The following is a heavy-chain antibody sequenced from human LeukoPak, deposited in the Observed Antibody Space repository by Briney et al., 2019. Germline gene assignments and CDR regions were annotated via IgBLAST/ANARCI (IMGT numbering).Heavy chain of an antibody. J-gene: IGHJ4*02. Sequence: ASVKVSCKTSGYTFTGYYIHWVRQAPGQGLEWMGWINPNSGDTNYAQKFQGRVSMTRDTSISTSYMALGRLGSDDTAVYYCAPSGTSYSDYYYFDYWGQGTLVTVSS. CDR3: APSGTSYSDYYYFDY. V-gene: IGHV1-2*02. D-gene: IGHD1-26*01. CDR2: INPNSGDT. CDR1: GYTFTGYY.